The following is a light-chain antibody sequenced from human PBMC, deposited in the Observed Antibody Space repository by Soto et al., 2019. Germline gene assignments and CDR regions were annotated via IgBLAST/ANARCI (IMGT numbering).Light chain of an antibody. CDR2: GAS. CDR3: QQYGGSPWT. CDR1: QSVSSIY. Sequence: PGERATLSCRASQSVSSIYLAWYQQKPGQAPRRLIYGASSRATGIPDRFSGSGSGTDFTLTISRLEPEDFAVYYCQQYGGSPWTFGQGTKVEIK. V-gene: IGKV3-20*01. J-gene: IGKJ1*01.